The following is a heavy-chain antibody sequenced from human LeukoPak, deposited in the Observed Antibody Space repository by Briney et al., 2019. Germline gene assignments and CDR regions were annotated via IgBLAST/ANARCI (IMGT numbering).Heavy chain of an antibody. J-gene: IGHJ6*02. CDR2: IKQDGSEK. Sequence: GGSLRLSCAASGFTFSSYAMSWVRQAPGKGLEWVANIKQDGSEKYYVDSVKGRFTISRDNAKNSLYLQMNSLRAEDTAVYYCARDSSSSSWAYYYYYGMDVWGQGTTVTVSS. V-gene: IGHV3-7*01. CDR1: GFTFSSYA. CDR3: ARDSSSSSWAYYYYYGMDV. D-gene: IGHD6-6*01.